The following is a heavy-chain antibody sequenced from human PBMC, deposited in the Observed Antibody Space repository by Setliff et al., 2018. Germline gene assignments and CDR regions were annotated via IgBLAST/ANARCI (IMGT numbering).Heavy chain of an antibody. CDR2: VDPEDGET. Sequence: AASVKVSCKASGGTFSSYAISWVRQAPGQGLEWMGLVDPEDGETIYAEKFQGRVTITADTSTDTAYMELSSLRSEDTAVYYCATNYDSSDTSGAMDYWGQGTLVTVSS. J-gene: IGHJ4*02. D-gene: IGHD3-22*01. CDR1: GGTFSSYA. V-gene: IGHV1-69-2*01. CDR3: ATNYDSSDTSGAMDY.